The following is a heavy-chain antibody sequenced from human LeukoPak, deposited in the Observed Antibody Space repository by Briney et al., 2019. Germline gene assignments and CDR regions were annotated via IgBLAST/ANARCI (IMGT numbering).Heavy chain of an antibody. CDR1: GYTFTSYG. J-gene: IGHJ6*03. D-gene: IGHD3-10*01. V-gene: IGHV1-18*01. CDR3: ARVPDYYGSGRLYYMDV. CDR2: ISAYNGNT. Sequence: ASVKVSCKASGYTFTSYGMSWVRQAPGQGLEWMGWISAYNGNTNYAQKLQGRVTMTTDTSTSTAYMELRRLRSDDTAVYYCARVPDYYGSGRLYYMDVWGKGTTVTISS.